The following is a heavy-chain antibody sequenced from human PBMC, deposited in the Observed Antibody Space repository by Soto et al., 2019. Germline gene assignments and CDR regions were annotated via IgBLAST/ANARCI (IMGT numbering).Heavy chain of an antibody. D-gene: IGHD1-26*01. CDR3: ENSYWPVGNY. CDR2: IKSDGSGT. J-gene: IGHJ4*02. V-gene: IGHV3-74*01. CDR1: GLPFTNFW. Sequence: PGGSLRLSCAASGLPFTNFWMHWVRQAPGEGLVWVSRIKSDGSGTRYAESVKGRFTISRDNAKNTLYLQMNSLRVADTAVYYCENSYWPVGNYWGQGIPVTVS.